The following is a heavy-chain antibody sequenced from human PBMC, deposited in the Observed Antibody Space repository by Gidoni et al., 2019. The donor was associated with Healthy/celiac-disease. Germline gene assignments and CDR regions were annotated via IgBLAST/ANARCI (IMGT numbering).Heavy chain of an antibody. CDR2: IKSKPDGVTT. J-gene: IGHJ4*02. CDR1: GFTCRNAG. V-gene: IGHV3-15*01. D-gene: IGHD1-26*01. CDR3: TPVLGATQSGY. Sequence: EVQLVESGGVLVKPGGSLRLSCAASGFTCRNAGMSWDRKAPGTGLEGVGRIKSKPDGVTTDYAAPVKGRFTISRDDSKNTLYLQMNSLNTEDTAVYYCTPVLGATQSGYWGQGTLVTVSS.